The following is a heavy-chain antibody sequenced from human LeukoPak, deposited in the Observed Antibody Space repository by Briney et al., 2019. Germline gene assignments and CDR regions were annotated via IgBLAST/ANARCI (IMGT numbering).Heavy chain of an antibody. CDR3: VRDYYYDSSGYYGRRGFDY. Sequence: GGSLRLSCAASGFTFSSYSMNWVRQAPGKGLEWVSFISSSSAYIYYADSVRGRLTISRDNAKNSLYLQMNSLRAEDTAVYYCVRDYYYDSSGYYGRRGFDYWGQGTLVTVPS. CDR1: GFTFSSYS. V-gene: IGHV3-21*01. J-gene: IGHJ4*02. CDR2: ISSSSAYI. D-gene: IGHD3-22*01.